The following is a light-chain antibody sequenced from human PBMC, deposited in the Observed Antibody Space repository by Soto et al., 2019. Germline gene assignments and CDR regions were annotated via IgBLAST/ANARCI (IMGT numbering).Light chain of an antibody. CDR3: QQLNSYLPWT. J-gene: IGKJ1*01. V-gene: IGKV1-9*01. CDR1: QGISSY. CDR2: AAS. Sequence: DIQLTQSPSFLSASVGDRVTITCRASQGISSYLAWYQQKPGKAPKLLIYAASTLQSGVPSRFSGSGSGTEFTLTICSLQPEDFATYYCQQLNSYLPWTFGQGIKVEIK.